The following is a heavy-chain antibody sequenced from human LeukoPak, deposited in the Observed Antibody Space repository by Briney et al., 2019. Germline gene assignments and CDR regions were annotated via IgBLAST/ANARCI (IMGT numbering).Heavy chain of an antibody. CDR2: IYYSGST. D-gene: IGHD3-16*02. CDR1: GGSISSSSYY. V-gene: IGHV4-39*01. Sequence: SETLSLTCTVSGGSISSSSYYWGWIRQPPGKGLEWIGSIYYSGSTYYNPSLKSRVTISVDTSKNQFSLKLSSVTAADTAVYYCARQTEGGYDYVWGGYRSPFDYWGQGTLVTVSS. CDR3: ARQTEGGYDYVWGGYRSPFDY. J-gene: IGHJ4*02.